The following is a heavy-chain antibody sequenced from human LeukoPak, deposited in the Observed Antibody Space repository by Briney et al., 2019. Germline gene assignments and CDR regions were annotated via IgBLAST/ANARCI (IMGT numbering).Heavy chain of an antibody. CDR3: ASRTYYDRSGPNWYFDL. CDR1: GLTVSSNY. D-gene: IGHD3-22*01. J-gene: IGHJ2*01. Sequence: GGSLRLSCAASGLTVSSNYLSWVRQAPGRGLDWISVIYGSGSTDYADSVKGRFIMSRDTSKDTVYLQMNSLRAEDTAVYYCASRTYYDRSGPNWYFDLWGRGTLVTVSS. V-gene: IGHV3-66*01. CDR2: IYGSGST.